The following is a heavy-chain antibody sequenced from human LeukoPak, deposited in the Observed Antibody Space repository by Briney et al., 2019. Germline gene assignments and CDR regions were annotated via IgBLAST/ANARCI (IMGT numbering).Heavy chain of an antibody. CDR1: GDSISSGGYY. Sequence: SETLSLTCTVSGDSISSGGYYWRWIRQHPGKGLEWIGCIYYTGTTYYNTSLQSRVTISVDRSKNQFSLKLSSVTAADTAVYYCASGARDEYSSSSLFDYWGQGTLVTVSS. CDR2: IYYTGTT. J-gene: IGHJ4*02. V-gene: IGHV4-31*03. D-gene: IGHD6-6*01. CDR3: ASGARDEYSSSSLFDY.